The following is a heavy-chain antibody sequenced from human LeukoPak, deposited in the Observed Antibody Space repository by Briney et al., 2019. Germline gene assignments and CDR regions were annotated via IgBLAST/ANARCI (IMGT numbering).Heavy chain of an antibody. D-gene: IGHD6-6*01. CDR1: GGSISSYY. Sequence: SETLSLTCTVSGGSISSYYWTWLRQPPGKGLEWIGYSYYSGGTNYNPSLKSRVTISVDTSKNQCSLKLSSVTAADTAVYYCARVEYSSSAPLFDYWGQGTLVTVSS. CDR2: SYYSGGT. CDR3: ARVEYSSSAPLFDY. J-gene: IGHJ4*02. V-gene: IGHV4-59*01.